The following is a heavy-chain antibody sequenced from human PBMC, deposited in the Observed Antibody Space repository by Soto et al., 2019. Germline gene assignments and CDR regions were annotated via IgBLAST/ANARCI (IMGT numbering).Heavy chain of an antibody. V-gene: IGHV4-30-4*01. J-gene: IGHJ4*02. CDR3: VRETGPYSGYDYLVY. D-gene: IGHD5-12*01. CDR1: GGSISSGDYY. Sequence: QVQLQESGPGLVKPSQTLSLTCTVSGGSISSGDYYWSWIRQPPGKGLEWIGYIYYSGSTYYNPSLKSRVTISVDTSKNQFSLKLSSVTAADTAVYYCVRETGPYSGYDYLVYWGQGTLVTVSS. CDR2: IYYSGST.